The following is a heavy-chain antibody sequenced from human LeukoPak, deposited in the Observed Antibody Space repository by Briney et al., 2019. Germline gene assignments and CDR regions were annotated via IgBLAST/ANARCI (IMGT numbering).Heavy chain of an antibody. Sequence: ASVKVSCKASGYNFPSYGINWVRQAPGQGLEWMGWIRPQAGETNSAQRFQDRVTMTTDTSTTTAYMELRSLRFDDTAVYYCARDRGGKGSAIFYWGQGSPVTVSS. V-gene: IGHV1-18*01. CDR1: GYNFPSYG. D-gene: IGHD2-2*01. CDR3: ARDRGGKGSAIFY. CDR2: IRPQAGET. J-gene: IGHJ4*02.